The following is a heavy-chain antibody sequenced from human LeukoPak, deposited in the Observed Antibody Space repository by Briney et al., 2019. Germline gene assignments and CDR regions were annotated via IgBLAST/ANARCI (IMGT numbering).Heavy chain of an antibody. CDR3: AREEPHYDSSGYHEYFQH. Sequence: SESLSLTCTVSGGSISSYYWSWIRQPAGKGLEWSGRIYTSGSTNYNPSLKSRVTMSVDTSKNQFSLRLSSVTAADTAVYYCAREEPHYDSSGYHEYFQHWGQGTLVTVSS. J-gene: IGHJ1*01. V-gene: IGHV4-4*07. D-gene: IGHD3-22*01. CDR1: GGSISSYY. CDR2: IYTSGST.